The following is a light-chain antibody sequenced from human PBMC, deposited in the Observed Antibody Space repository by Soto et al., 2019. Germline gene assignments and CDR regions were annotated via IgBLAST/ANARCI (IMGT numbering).Light chain of an antibody. CDR2: AAS. J-gene: IGKJ2*01. V-gene: IGKV1-39*01. CDR3: QQCCSTPYT. Sequence: DIQMTQSPSSLSASVGDRVTITCRASQSISSYLNWYQQKPGKAPKLLIYAASSLQSGVPSRFIGSGSGTHFSLTISSLQAEDVAVYYCQQCCSTPYTFGQGTKLEIK. CDR1: QSISSY.